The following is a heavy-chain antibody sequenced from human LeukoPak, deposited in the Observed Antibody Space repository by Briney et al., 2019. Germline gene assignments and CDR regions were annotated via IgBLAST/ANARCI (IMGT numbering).Heavy chain of an antibody. CDR1: GYTFSTYG. J-gene: IGHJ1*01. CDR3: ARDPEYYYGSGGEYFQH. V-gene: IGHV1-18*01. Sequence: ASVKVSCKASGYTFSTYGISWVGQAPGQGLEWMGWISAYNGDTKYAQKLQGRVTMTTDTSTNTAYMDLRSLRSDDTAVYYCARDPEYYYGSGGEYFQHWGQGTLVTVSS. CDR2: ISAYNGDT. D-gene: IGHD3-10*01.